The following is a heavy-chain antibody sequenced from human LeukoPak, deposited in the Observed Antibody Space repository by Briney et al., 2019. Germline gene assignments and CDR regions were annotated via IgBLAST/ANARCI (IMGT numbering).Heavy chain of an antibody. J-gene: IGHJ5*02. Sequence: PSETLSLTCAVYGGSFSGYYWNWIRQPPGKGLEWIGEINHSESTNYIPSLKSRVTISVDTSKNQFSLKLSSVTAADTAVYYCARGSKMLGYNWFDPWGQGTLVTVSS. CDR1: GGSFSGYY. CDR2: INHSEST. CDR3: ARGSKMLGYNWFDP. V-gene: IGHV4-34*01. D-gene: IGHD1-26*01.